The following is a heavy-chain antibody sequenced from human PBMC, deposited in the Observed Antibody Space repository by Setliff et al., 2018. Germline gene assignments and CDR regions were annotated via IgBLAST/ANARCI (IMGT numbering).Heavy chain of an antibody. CDR2: ISGYNGNT. J-gene: IGHJ4*02. D-gene: IGHD2-21*01. Sequence: GASVKVSCKTSGYTFINYGLSWMRQAPGQGLEWMGWISGYNGNTDHAQNLQGRVTMTIDTSTSTAYMELRSLRSDDTAVYYCARDRGLEADVVSLINMGDFWGQGTLVTVSS. V-gene: IGHV1-18*01. CDR1: GYTFINYG. CDR3: ARDRGLEADVVSLINMGDF.